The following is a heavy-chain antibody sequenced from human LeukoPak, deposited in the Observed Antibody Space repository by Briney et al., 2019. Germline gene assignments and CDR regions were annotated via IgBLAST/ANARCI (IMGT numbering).Heavy chain of an antibody. Sequence: SETLSLTCTVSGGSISSYYWSWIRQPPGKGLEWIGHIYYSGSTNYNPSLKSRVTISVDTSKNQFSLKLSSVTAADTAVYYCARRYCSGGSCSYFDYWGQGTLVTVSS. D-gene: IGHD2-15*01. CDR1: GGSISSYY. CDR2: IYYSGST. J-gene: IGHJ4*02. V-gene: IGHV4-59*01. CDR3: ARRYCSGGSCSYFDY.